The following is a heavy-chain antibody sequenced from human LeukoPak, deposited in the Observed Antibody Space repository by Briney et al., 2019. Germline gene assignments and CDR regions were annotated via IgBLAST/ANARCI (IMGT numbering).Heavy chain of an antibody. CDR1: GFTFSTYG. V-gene: IGHV3-30*02. J-gene: IGHJ4*02. D-gene: IGHD2-15*01. Sequence: PGGSLRLSCAASGFTFSTYGMHWVRQAPGKGLEWVAFIRFDGTNKYYADSVKGRFAISRDSSENTLYLQMNSLRAEDTAVYYCAKGYCSGSCYNGLDYWGQGTLVTVSS. CDR3: AKGYCSGSCYNGLDY. CDR2: IRFDGTNK.